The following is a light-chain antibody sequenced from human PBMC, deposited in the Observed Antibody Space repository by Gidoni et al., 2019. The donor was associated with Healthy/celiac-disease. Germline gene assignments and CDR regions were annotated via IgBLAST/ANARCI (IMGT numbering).Light chain of an antibody. J-gene: IGKJ1*01. V-gene: IGKV4-1*01. CDR2: WAS. CDR1: QHVLYRYDNRND. Sequence: DIVMTQSPDSLAVSLGERATINCKSSQHVLYRYDNRNDLAWYQQKPRQSPKLLIYWASTRASGVPDRFSGSGSGTDFTLTISTLQAEDAAVYFCQQYYDSPRTFGQGTKVEIK. CDR3: QQYYDSPRT.